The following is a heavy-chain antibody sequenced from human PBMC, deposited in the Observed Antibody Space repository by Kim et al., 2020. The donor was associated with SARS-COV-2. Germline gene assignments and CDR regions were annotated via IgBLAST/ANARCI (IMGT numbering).Heavy chain of an antibody. D-gene: IGHD3-3*01. CDR3: ARDLRSATSPNITIFGVDRFYGMDV. CDR2: ISAYNGNT. Sequence: ASVKVSCKASGYTFTSYGISWVRQAPGQGLEWMGWISAYNGNTNYAQKLQGRVTMTTDTSTSTAYMALRSLRSDDTAVYYCARDLRSATSPNITIFGVDRFYGMDVWGQETTVTVSS. CDR1: GYTFTSYG. V-gene: IGHV1-18*04. J-gene: IGHJ6*02.